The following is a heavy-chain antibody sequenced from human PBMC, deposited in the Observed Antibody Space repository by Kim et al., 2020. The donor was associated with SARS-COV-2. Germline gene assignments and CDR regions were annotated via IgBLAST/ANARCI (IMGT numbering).Heavy chain of an antibody. V-gene: IGHV4-34*01. Sequence: SETLSLTCAVYGGSFSGYYWSWIRQPPGKGLEWIGEINHSGSTNYNPSLKSRVTISVDTSKNQFSLKLSSVTAADTAVYYCARVYCGGDCYYGHYYMDVWGKGTTVTVSS. CDR3: ARVYCGGDCYYGHYYMDV. D-gene: IGHD2-21*01. CDR1: GGSFSGYY. CDR2: INHSGST. J-gene: IGHJ6*03.